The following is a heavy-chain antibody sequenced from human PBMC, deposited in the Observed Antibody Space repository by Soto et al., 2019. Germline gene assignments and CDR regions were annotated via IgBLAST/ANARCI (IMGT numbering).Heavy chain of an antibody. D-gene: IGHD3-10*01. CDR1: GGTFNSYT. Sequence: QVQLVQSGAVVKKPGSSVKVSCTASGGTFNSYTINWVRQAPGQGLEWVGRINPIVGMSNSAQKFQGRVTITADKSTSKAYMDLTSLKSEDTAVYYCATSYGSGSAHFDYWGQGTLVTVSS. J-gene: IGHJ4*02. CDR3: ATSYGSGSAHFDY. CDR2: INPIVGMS. V-gene: IGHV1-69*02.